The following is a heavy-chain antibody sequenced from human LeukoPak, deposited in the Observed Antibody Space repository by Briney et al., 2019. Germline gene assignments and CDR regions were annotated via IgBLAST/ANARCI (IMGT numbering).Heavy chain of an antibody. CDR1: GYTFTSYA. CDR3: ARGRDARIKVAVADTPLTNFDY. Sequence: GASVKVSCKASGYTFTSYAMNWVRQAPGQGLEWMGWISAYNGNTNYAQKLQGRVTMTTDTSTSTAYMELRSLRSDDTAVYYCARGRDARIKVAVADTPLTNFDYWGQGTLVTVSS. V-gene: IGHV1-18*01. CDR2: ISAYNGNT. D-gene: IGHD6-19*01. J-gene: IGHJ4*02.